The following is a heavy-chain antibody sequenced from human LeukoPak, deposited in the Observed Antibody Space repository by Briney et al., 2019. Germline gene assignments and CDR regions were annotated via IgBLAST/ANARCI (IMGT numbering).Heavy chain of an antibody. J-gene: IGHJ6*03. V-gene: IGHV3-21*01. CDR3: ARIPMSSSWYYYYYMDV. CDR1: VFTFSSYS. CDR2: ISSSSSYI. Sequence: PGGSLRLSCAASVFTFSSYSMNWVRQAPGKGLEWVSSISSSSSYIYYADSVKGRFTISRDNAKNSLYLQMNSLRAEDTAVYYCARIPMSSSWYYYYYMDVWGKGTTVTVSS. D-gene: IGHD6-13*01.